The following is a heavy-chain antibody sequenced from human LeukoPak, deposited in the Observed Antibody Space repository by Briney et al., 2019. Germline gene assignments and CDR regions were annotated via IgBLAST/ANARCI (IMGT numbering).Heavy chain of an antibody. D-gene: IGHD6-19*01. CDR1: GFTFSNYA. CDR2: ISGSGGST. V-gene: IGHV3-23*01. Sequence: GGSLRLSCAASGFTFSNYAMSWVRQAPGKGLEWVSAISGSGGSTYYADSVKGRFTISRDNSKNTLYLQMNSLRAEDTAVYYSAILQQWLGRDSFDYWGQGTLVTVSS. CDR3: AILQQWLGRDSFDY. J-gene: IGHJ4*02.